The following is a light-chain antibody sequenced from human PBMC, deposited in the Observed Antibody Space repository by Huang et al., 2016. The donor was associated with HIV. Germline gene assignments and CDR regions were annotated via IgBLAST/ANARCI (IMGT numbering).Light chain of an antibody. J-gene: IGKJ4*01. CDR1: EGVGNS. Sequence: EVVLTQSPAPLSLSPGDRATLSCRASEGVGNSLAWYQQRPGQAPRLLIYDASNRATGIPARFSGSGSGTDFTLTISSLEPEDIAVYYCQQRSKDFGGGTKVEIK. CDR3: QQRSKD. CDR2: DAS. V-gene: IGKV3-11*01.